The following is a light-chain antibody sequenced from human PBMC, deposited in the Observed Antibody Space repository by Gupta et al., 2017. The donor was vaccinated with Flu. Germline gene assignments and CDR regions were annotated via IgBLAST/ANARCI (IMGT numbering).Light chain of an antibody. CDR1: QSVSSN. CDR3: QQYDNWPS. Sequence: SQATLAVSPGERATLSCRASQSVSSNLAWYQQKPGQAPRLLIYDASTRATGIPARFTGSGPGTEFTLTISSLQSEDFALYYCQQYDNWPSFGGGTTVGIK. J-gene: IGKJ4*01. V-gene: IGKV3-15*01. CDR2: DAS.